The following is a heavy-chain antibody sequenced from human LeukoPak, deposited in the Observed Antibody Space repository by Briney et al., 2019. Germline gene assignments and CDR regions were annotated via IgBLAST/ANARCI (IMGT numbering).Heavy chain of an antibody. CDR3: AGIVGATTGFDY. D-gene: IGHD1-26*01. CDR2: IYYSGGT. CDR1: GGSISSSSYY. Sequence: SETLSLTCTVSGGSISSSSYYWGWIRPPPGKGLEGSGSIYYSGGTSYNPSLKRRVTISVDTSKNQFSLKLSSVTAADTAVYYCAGIVGATTGFDYWGQGTLVTVSS. J-gene: IGHJ4*02. V-gene: IGHV4-39*01.